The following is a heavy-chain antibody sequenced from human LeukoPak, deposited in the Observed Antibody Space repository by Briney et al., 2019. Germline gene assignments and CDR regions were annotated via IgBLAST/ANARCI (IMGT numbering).Heavy chain of an antibody. CDR2: ISSSSSTI. J-gene: IGHJ4*02. Sequence: GGSLRLSCAASGFTFSSYSMNWVRQAPGKGLEWVSYISSSSSTIYYADSVKGRFTISRDNAKNSLYLQMNSLRAEDTAVYYCARDYYYDSSGYYYGGPFDYWGQGTLVTVSS. V-gene: IGHV3-48*04. CDR1: GFTFSSYS. D-gene: IGHD3-22*01. CDR3: ARDYYYDSSGYYYGGPFDY.